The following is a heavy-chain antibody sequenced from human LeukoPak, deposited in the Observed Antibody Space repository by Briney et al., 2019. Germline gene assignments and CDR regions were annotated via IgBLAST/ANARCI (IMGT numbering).Heavy chain of an antibody. Sequence: PSKTLSLTCTVSGGSISSYYWSWIRQPPGKGLEWIGYIYYSGSTNYNPSLKSRVTISVDTSKNQFSLKLSSVTAADTAAYYCARFGELFDYWGQGTLVTVSS. CDR1: GGSISSYY. CDR3: ARFGELFDY. J-gene: IGHJ4*02. CDR2: IYYSGST. V-gene: IGHV4-59*01. D-gene: IGHD3-10*01.